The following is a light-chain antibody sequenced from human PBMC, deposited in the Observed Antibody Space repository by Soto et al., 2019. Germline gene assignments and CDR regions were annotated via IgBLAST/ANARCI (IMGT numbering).Light chain of an antibody. V-gene: IGKV1-39*01. CDR3: QQYYSTPLT. CDR2: AAS. CDR1: HDISSY. J-gene: IGKJ1*01. Sequence: DIQMTQSPSSLSASVGDRFTITCQASHDISSYLNWYQQKPGKAPKLLIYAASSLQSGVPSRFSGSGSGTDFTLTISSLQPEDFATYYCQQYYSTPLTFGQGTKVDIK.